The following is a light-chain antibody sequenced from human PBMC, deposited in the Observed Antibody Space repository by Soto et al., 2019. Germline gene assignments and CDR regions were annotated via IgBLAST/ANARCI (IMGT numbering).Light chain of an antibody. CDR1: QSVGSS. J-gene: IGKJ1*01. Sequence: PGERAPLSCRASQSVGSSLSWYQQKPGQAPRLLFYGASNRATAIPDRFSGSGFGTDFTLTITRLEPEDFATYYCQQYNSFSFGQGAKV. CDR2: GAS. CDR3: QQYNSFS. V-gene: IGKV3-11*01.